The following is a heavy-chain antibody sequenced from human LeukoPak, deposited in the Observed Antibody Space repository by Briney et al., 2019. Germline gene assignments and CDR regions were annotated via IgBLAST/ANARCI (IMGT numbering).Heavy chain of an antibody. D-gene: IGHD2-2*01. J-gene: IGHJ6*02. CDR3: AISDYCSSTSCYRGEDYYYYGMDV. Sequence: GRSLRLSCAASGFTFSSYAMHWVRQAPGKGLGWVAVISYDGSNKYYADSVKGRFTISRDNSKNTLYLQMNSLRAEDTAVYYCAISDYCSSTSCYRGEDYYYYGMDVWGQGTTVTVSS. CDR2: ISYDGSNK. V-gene: IGHV3-30*04. CDR1: GFTFSSYA.